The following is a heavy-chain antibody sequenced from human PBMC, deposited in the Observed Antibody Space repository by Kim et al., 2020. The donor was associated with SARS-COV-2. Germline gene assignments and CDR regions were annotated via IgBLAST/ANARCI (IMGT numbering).Heavy chain of an antibody. V-gene: IGHV3-30*04. CDR2: ISYDGSNK. D-gene: IGHD1-26*01. Sequence: GGSLRLSCAASGFTFSSYAMHWVRQAPGKGLERVAVISYDGSNKYYADSVKGRFTISRDNSKNTPYLQMNSLRAEDTAVYYCARVRGSYYFDYWGQRTLV. J-gene: IGHJ4*02. CDR3: ARVRGSYYFDY. CDR1: GFTFSSYA.